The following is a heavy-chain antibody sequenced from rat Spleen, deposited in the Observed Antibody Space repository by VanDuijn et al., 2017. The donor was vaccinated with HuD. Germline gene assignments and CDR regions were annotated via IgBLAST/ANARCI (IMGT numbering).Heavy chain of an antibody. CDR3: ARGGFFRF. D-gene: IGHD1-6*01. CDR2: IIYDGTRT. V-gene: IGHV5-7*01. Sequence: EVQLVESGGGLVQPGGSLKLSCAASGFSFSDDNMAWVRQAPKKGLEWVATIIYDGTRTFYRDSVKGRFTISRDNAKSSLSLQMDSLRSEDTATYYCARGGFFRFWGQGVMVTVSS. J-gene: IGHJ2*01. CDR1: GFSFSDDN.